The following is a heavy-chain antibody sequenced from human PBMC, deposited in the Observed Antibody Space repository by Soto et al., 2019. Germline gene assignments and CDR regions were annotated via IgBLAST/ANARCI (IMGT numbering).Heavy chain of an antibody. D-gene: IGHD3-10*01. CDR1: GFTFSGYG. V-gene: IGHV3-30*18. Sequence: PGGSLRLSCAASGFTFSGYGMHWVRQAPGKGLEWVAVISYDGNNKYYADSVKGRFTISRDNSKSTLNLQMNSLSAEDTAVYFCAKDYDLGSGSYFFDSWGQGTLVTVSS. CDR2: ISYDGNNK. CDR3: AKDYDLGSGSYFFDS. J-gene: IGHJ4*02.